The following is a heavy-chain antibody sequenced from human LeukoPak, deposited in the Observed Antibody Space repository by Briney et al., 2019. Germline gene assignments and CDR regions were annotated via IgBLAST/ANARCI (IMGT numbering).Heavy chain of an antibody. D-gene: IGHD5-12*01. CDR3: VKGSGATTARGDV. CDR2: ISSNGGST. V-gene: IGHV3-64D*06. CDR1: GFTFSSYA. Sequence: PGGSLRLPCSASGFTFSSYAMHWVRQAPGKGLEYVSAISSNGGSTYYADSVKGRFTISRDNSKNTLYLQMSSLRAEDTAVYYCVKGSGATTARGDVWGKGTTVTVSS. J-gene: IGHJ6*04.